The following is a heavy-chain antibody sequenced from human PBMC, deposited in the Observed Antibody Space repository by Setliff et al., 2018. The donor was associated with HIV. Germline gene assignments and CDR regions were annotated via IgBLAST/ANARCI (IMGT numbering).Heavy chain of an antibody. J-gene: IGHJ3*02. CDR1: GGAFSSYA. CDR3: ARCYYDSSGPTDAFDI. D-gene: IGHD3-22*01. Sequence: SVKVSCKASGGAFSSYALSWVRQAPGQGLEWMGGIIPIFGTANYAQKFQGRVTITTDESTSTAYMELSSLRSEDTAVYYCARCYYDSSGPTDAFDIWGQGTTVTVPS. V-gene: IGHV1-69*05. CDR2: IIPIFGTA.